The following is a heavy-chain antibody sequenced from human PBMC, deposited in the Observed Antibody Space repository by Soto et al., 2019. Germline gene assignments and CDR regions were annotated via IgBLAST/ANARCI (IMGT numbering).Heavy chain of an antibody. CDR2: ISQDGSNK. CDR3: ARDVMTSVTEDY. V-gene: IGHV3-30-3*01. D-gene: IGHD4-17*01. J-gene: IGHJ4*02. Sequence: GGSLRLSCAASGCTFSRFVMHWIRQAPGKGLEWVAMISQDGSNKNYADSVKGRFTISRDNSRDTLYLEMNSLRPEDTAKYYCARDVMTSVTEDYWGQGTLVTVSS. CDR1: GCTFSRFV.